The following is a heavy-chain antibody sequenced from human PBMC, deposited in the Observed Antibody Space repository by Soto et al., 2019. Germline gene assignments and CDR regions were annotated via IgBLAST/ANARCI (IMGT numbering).Heavy chain of an antibody. J-gene: IGHJ3*02. CDR2: IYSGGST. D-gene: IGHD6-25*01. CDR1: GFTVISNY. Sequence: EVQLVESGVGLVHPGGSLRLSCAASGFTVISNYMSWVRQAPGKGLEWVSVIYSGGSTYNADSVKGRFTISRHNSKNTLYLQMNSLRAEDTDVYYCARESTGFDAFDIWGPGTMVTVSS. CDR3: ARESTGFDAFDI. V-gene: IGHV3-53*04.